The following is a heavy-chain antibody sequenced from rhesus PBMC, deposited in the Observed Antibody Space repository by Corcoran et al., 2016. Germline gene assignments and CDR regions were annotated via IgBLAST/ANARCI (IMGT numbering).Heavy chain of an antibody. V-gene: IGHV4S10*01. CDR3: AIWGDYFDTDY. CDR1: GGSISDSYR. CDR2: IYGSITSP. D-gene: IGHD3-34*01. Sequence: QVQLQESGPGVVKPSETLSLTCAVSGGSISDSYRWSWIRQPPGKGLEWIGYIYGSITSPNYHPSRKSRVTISKDTSKNHFSLKLSSVTAADAAVYYCAIWGDYFDTDYWGQGVLVTVSS. J-gene: IGHJ4*01.